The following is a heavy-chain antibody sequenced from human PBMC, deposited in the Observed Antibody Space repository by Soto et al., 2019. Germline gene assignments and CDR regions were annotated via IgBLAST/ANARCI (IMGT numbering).Heavy chain of an antibody. D-gene: IGHD1-26*01. J-gene: IGHJ4*02. CDR3: ARDRRGSYHQHFDY. Sequence: SVKVSCKXSGGTFSSYAISWVRQAPGQGLEWMGGIIPIFGTANYAQKFQGRVTITADESTSTAYMELSSLRSEDTAVYYCARDRRGSYHQHFDYWGQGTLVTVSS. V-gene: IGHV1-69*13. CDR1: GGTFSSYA. CDR2: IIPIFGTA.